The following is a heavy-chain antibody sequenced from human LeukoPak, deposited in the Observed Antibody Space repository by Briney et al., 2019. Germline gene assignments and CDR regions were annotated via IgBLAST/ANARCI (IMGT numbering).Heavy chain of an antibody. CDR3: ATDIVGAPGY. CDR1: GFTFSSYA. CDR2: IYSSSSYI. Sequence: PGGSLRLSCAASGFTFSSYAMSWVRQAPGKGLEWVSSIYSSSSYIYYADSVKGRFTISRDDAKNSLYLQMNSLRAEDTAVYYCATDIVGAPGYWGQGTLVTVSS. J-gene: IGHJ4*02. D-gene: IGHD1-26*01. V-gene: IGHV3-21*01.